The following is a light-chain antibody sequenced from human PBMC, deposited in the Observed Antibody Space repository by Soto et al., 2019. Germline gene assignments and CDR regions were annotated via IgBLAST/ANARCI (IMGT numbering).Light chain of an antibody. CDR3: QQYASTRWT. Sequence: IVLTQSPGTLSLSPGERATLSCRASQSVSSSYLALYQQKPGQAPRLLIYGASSRATGIPDRFSGSGSGTDFTLTISRVEPEDFAVYYCQQYASTRWTFGQGTKVDIK. CDR2: GAS. J-gene: IGKJ1*01. V-gene: IGKV3-20*01. CDR1: QSVSSSY.